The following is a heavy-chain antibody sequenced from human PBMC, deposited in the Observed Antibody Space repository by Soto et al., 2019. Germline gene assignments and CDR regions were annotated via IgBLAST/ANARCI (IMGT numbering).Heavy chain of an antibody. Sequence: GGSLRLSCAASGFTFSSYSMNWVRQAPGKGLEWVSSISSSSSYIYYADSVKGRFTISRDNAKNSLYLQMNSLRAEDTAVYYCARVTIAARTYYYYYMDVWGKGTTVTVSS. CDR2: ISSSSSYI. CDR3: ARVTIAARTYYYYYMDV. D-gene: IGHD6-6*01. CDR1: GFTFSSYS. V-gene: IGHV3-21*01. J-gene: IGHJ6*03.